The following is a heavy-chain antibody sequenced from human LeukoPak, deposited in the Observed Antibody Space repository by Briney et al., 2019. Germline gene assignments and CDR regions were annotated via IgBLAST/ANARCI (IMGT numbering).Heavy chain of an antibody. CDR2: INPSGGST. J-gene: IGHJ4*02. Sequence: ASVNVSCKACGYIFTSYYMHWVRQPPAQGLEGMGIINPSGGSTSYAQKFQGRVTMTRDTSTSTVYMELSSLRSEDTAVYYCATPLGAAGTRGFDYWGQGTLVTVSS. D-gene: IGHD6-13*01. V-gene: IGHV1-46*01. CDR3: ATPLGAAGTRGFDY. CDR1: GYIFTSYY.